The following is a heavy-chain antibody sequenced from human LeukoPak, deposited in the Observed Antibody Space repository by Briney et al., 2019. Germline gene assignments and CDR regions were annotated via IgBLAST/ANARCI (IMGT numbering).Heavy chain of an antibody. V-gene: IGHV3-23*01. CDR1: GFTFSSYA. Sequence: PGGSLRLSCAASGFTFSSYAMSWVRQAPGKGLEWVSAIIGSGGSTYYADSVKGRFTISRDNSKNTLYLQMNSLRAEDTAVYYCAKDGEGDILTGYYFDYWGQGTLVTVSS. J-gene: IGHJ4*02. CDR2: IIGSGGST. D-gene: IGHD3-9*01. CDR3: AKDGEGDILTGYYFDY.